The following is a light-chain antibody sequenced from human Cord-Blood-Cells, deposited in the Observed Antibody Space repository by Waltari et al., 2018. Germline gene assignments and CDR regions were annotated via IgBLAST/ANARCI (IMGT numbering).Light chain of an antibody. CDR2: AAS. CDR1: QGISSW. V-gene: IGKV1-12*01. Sequence: DIQMTQSPSSVSASVGDRVTITCRASQGISSWLAWYPQKPGKAPKLLIYAASSLQSGVPSRFSGSGSGTDLALTISSLQPEDFATYYCQQANSFPRTFGQGTKVEIK. CDR3: QQANSFPRT. J-gene: IGKJ1*01.